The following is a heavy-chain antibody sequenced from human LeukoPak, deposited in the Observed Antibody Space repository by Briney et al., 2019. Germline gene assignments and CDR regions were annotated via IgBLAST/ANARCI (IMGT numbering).Heavy chain of an antibody. CDR3: AKGDTTWELPHDY. J-gene: IGHJ4*02. V-gene: IGHV3-30*02. Sequence: GSLRLSCAASGFPFSSYGMHWVRQAPGKGLEWVTFIRYDGSNKYYADSVRGRFTISRDNSKNTLYLQMNSLRAEDTAVYYCAKGDTTWELPHDYWGQGTLVTVSS. CDR2: IRYDGSNK. D-gene: IGHD1-26*01. CDR1: GFPFSSYG.